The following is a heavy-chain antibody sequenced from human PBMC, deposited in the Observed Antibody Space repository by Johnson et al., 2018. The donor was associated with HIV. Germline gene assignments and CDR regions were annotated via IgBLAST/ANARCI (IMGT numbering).Heavy chain of an antibody. V-gene: IGHV3-13*01. CDR1: GFTFSSYD. J-gene: IGHJ3*02. D-gene: IGHD2-15*01. CDR2: IGTAGDT. CDR3: ARANRGRNDAFDI. Sequence: VQLEESGGGLVQPGGSLRLSCAASGFTFSSYDMHWVRQATGKGLEWVSAIGTAGDTYYPGSVKGRFTISRENAKNSLYLQMNSLRAGDTAVYYCARANRGRNDAFDIWGQGTMVTVSS.